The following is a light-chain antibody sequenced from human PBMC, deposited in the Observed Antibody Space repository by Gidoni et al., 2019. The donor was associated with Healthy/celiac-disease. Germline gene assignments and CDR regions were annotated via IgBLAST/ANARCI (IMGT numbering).Light chain of an antibody. V-gene: IGKV1-5*03. CDR3: QQYNSFPYT. Sequence: DIQMTQSPSTLSASVGDRVTITCRASQSISSWLAWYQQKPGKAPKLLIYKASSLESGVPSRFSGSGSGTEFTLTISSLQPDDFATYYCQQYNSFPYTFGQGTKLEIK. J-gene: IGKJ2*01. CDR2: KAS. CDR1: QSISSW.